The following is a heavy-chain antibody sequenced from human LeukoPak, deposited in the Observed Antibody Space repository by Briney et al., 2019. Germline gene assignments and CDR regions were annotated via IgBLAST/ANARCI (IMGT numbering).Heavy chain of an antibody. CDR3: ARDLSQYCSSTSCYHWYFDL. D-gene: IGHD2-2*01. V-gene: IGHV4-59*01. Sequence: SETLSLTCTVSGGSISSYYWSWLRQPPGKGLEWIGYIYYTGNTNYNPSLKSRVTISVDTSKNQFSLKLNSVTAADTAVYYCARDLSQYCSSTSCYHWYFDLWGRGTLVTVSS. J-gene: IGHJ2*01. CDR2: IYYTGNT. CDR1: GGSISSYY.